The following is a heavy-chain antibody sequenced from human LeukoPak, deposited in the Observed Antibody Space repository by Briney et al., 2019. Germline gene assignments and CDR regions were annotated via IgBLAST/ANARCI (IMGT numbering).Heavy chain of an antibody. CDR2: ISGSGGST. J-gene: IGHJ4*02. CDR3: ASGVTPRLFGQGPPGGVYY. V-gene: IGHV3-23*01. Sequence: PGGSLSLSCVASEFTFSNYAMSWVRQAPGKGLEWVSSISGSGGSTHYADSVKGRFTISRDNSKNTLYLQMNSLRAEDTAVYYCASGVTPRLFGQGPPGGVYYWGQGTLVTVSS. D-gene: IGHD3-16*01. CDR1: EFTFSNYA.